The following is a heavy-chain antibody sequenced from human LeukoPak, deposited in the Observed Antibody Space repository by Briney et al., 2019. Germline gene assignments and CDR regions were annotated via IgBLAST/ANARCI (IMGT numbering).Heavy chain of an antibody. CDR2: ISSSSSYI. Sequence: GSLTLSCAASGFTFSSYSMNWVRRDPGNGLEWVSSISSSSSYIYYADSVSGGFTAARDNAKNSLYLQMNSLRAEDTAVYYCARDPLPPYYYDSSGYYGYWGQGPLGTVSS. V-gene: IGHV3-21*01. J-gene: IGHJ4*02. D-gene: IGHD3-22*01. CDR3: ARDPLPPYYYDSSGYYGY. CDR1: GFTFSSYS.